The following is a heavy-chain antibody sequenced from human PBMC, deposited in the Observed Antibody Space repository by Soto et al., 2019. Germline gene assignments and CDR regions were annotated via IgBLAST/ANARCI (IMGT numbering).Heavy chain of an antibody. CDR2: ISYDGTNK. CDR3: ARDLNGGHSPWPNYYYGLDV. D-gene: IGHD2-21*02. J-gene: IGHJ6*02. V-gene: IGHV3-30-3*01. Sequence: GGSLRLSCAASGFTFSSYAMHWVRQAPGKGLEWVAVISYDGTNKYYADSVKGRFTISRDNSKNTLSLQMNSLRAEDTAVYYCARDLNGGHSPWPNYYYGLDVWGQGTTVTVSS. CDR1: GFTFSSYA.